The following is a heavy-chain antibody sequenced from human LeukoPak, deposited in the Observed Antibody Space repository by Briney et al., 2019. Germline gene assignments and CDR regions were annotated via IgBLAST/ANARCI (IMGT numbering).Heavy chain of an antibody. D-gene: IGHD3-22*01. V-gene: IGHV1-2*02. CDR3: ATQYYDSSGYYSPYFQH. CDR1: GYSFTDYY. Sequence: ASVKLSCNASGYSFTDYYMHWVRQAPGQGLEWMGWINPNSGGTNYAQKFQGRVTMTRDTSISTAYMELSRLRSDDTAVYYCATQYYDSSGYYSPYFQHWGQGTLVTVSS. CDR2: INPNSGGT. J-gene: IGHJ1*01.